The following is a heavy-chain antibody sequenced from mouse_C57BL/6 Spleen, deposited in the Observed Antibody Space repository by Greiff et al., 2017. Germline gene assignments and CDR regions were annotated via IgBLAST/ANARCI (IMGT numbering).Heavy chain of an antibody. D-gene: IGHD1-1*01. Sequence: EVKLVESGGGLVQPGGSLSLSCAASGFTFTDYYMSWVRQPPGKALEWLGFIRNKANGYTTEYSASVKGRFTISRDNSQSILYLQMNALRAEDSAIYDCARYYYGSSYYWYFDVWGTGTTVTVSS. V-gene: IGHV7-3*01. CDR1: GFTFTDYY. J-gene: IGHJ1*03. CDR3: ARYYYGSSYYWYFDV. CDR2: IRNKANGYTT.